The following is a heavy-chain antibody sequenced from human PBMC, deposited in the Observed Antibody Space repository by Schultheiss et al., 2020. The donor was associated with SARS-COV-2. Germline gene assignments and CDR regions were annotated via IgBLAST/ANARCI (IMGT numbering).Heavy chain of an antibody. CDR2: INHSGST. J-gene: IGHJ4*02. Sequence: SETLSLTCAVYGGSFSGYYWSWIRQPPGKGLEWIGEINHSGSTNYNPSLKSLVTISVDTSKNQFSLKLSSVTAADTAVNYCARRIAAAGLFDYWGQGTLVTVSS. CDR1: GGSFSGYY. CDR3: ARRIAAAGLFDY. V-gene: IGHV4-34*09. D-gene: IGHD6-13*01.